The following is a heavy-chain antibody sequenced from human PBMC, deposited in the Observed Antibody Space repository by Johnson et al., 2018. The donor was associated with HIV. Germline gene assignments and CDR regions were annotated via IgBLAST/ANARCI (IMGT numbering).Heavy chain of an antibody. Sequence: QLVESGGGLIQPGGSLRLSCAASGFTFSSYAMHWVRQAPGKGLEWVAVISYDGSNKYYADSVKGRFTISRDNAKRSLFLQMNSLRVEDTAVYFCGSLGDGHQKGAFEIWGHGTMVTVSS. V-gene: IGHV3-30-3*01. D-gene: IGHD3-16*01. CDR1: GFTFSSYA. CDR3: GSLGDGHQKGAFEI. J-gene: IGHJ3*02. CDR2: ISYDGSNK.